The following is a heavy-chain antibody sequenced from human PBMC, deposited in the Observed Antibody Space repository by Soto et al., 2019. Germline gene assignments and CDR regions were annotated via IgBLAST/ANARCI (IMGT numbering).Heavy chain of an antibody. Sequence: SETLSLTCTVSGDSIISSDFYWGWVRQPPGKGLEWIGSIFYLGSSYYNPSLKNRFTMSVDTSKNQFSLRLRSVTAADTALYFCARHSLALRKNNWFDPWGQGIMVTVSS. CDR3: ARHSLALRKNNWFDP. V-gene: IGHV4-39*01. CDR2: IFYLGSS. CDR1: GDSIISSDFY. J-gene: IGHJ5*02. D-gene: IGHD3-3*02.